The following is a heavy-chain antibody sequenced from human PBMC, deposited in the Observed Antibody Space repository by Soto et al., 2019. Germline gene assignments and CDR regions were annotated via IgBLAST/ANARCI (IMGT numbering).Heavy chain of an antibody. Sequence: QVQLVQSGADVKKPGASVKVSCKASGYTFTDYGISWVRQAPGQGLEWMRRISAKNGNTNLGQQLRGRVTLTTDTSTSTVYMELRSLTPDDTAVYYCARDPPETPSDYWGQGTLVTVSS. V-gene: IGHV1-18*01. CDR3: ARDPPETPSDY. J-gene: IGHJ4*02. CDR1: GYTFTDYG. CDR2: ISAKNGNT.